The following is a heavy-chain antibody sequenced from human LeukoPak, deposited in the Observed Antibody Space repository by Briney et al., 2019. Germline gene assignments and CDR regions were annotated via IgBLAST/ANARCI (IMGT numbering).Heavy chain of an antibody. CDR2: IIPIFGTA. J-gene: IGHJ3*02. CDR3: ARGGYSGSYIPDAFDI. CDR1: GGTFSSYA. V-gene: IGHV1-69*06. D-gene: IGHD1-26*01. Sequence: ASVKVSCKASGGTFSSYAISWVRQAPGQGLEWMGGIIPIFGTANYAQKFQGRVTITADKSTSTAYMELSSLRSEDTAVYYCARGGYSGSYIPDAFDIWGQGTMVTVSS.